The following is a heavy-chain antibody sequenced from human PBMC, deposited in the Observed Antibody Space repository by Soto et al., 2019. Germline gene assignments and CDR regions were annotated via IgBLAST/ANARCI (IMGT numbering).Heavy chain of an antibody. CDR2: ISYDGNNK. D-gene: IGHD5-12*01. CDR1: GFTFSSYA. J-gene: IGHJ4*02. CDR3: ARDHYSGYDFSFYYH. Sequence: GGSLRLSCAASGFTFSSYAMHWVRQAPGKGLEWVAVISYDGNNKYYADSVKGRFTISRDNSKNTLYLQMNSLRAEDTAVYYCARDHYSGYDFSFYYHWGQGTLVTVSS. V-gene: IGHV3-30-3*01.